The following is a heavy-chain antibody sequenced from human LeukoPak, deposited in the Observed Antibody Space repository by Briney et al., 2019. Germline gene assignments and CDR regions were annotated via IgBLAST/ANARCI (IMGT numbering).Heavy chain of an antibody. J-gene: IGHJ4*02. CDR3: ARISDSTVYSTKNFDY. CDR1: GYTFTSYG. V-gene: IGHV1-18*01. CDR2: ISAYNGNT. D-gene: IGHD2-15*01. Sequence: ASVKVSCKASGYTFTSYGISWVRQAPGQGLEWMGWISAYNGNTNYAQKLQGRVTMTTDTSTSTVYMELSSLRSEDTAVYYCARISDSTVYSTKNFDYWGQGILVTVSS.